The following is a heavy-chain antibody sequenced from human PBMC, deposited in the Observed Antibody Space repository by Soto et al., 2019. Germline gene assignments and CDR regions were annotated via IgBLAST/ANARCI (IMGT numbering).Heavy chain of an antibody. Sequence: SETLSLTCTVSGGSISSSSYYWGWIRQPPGKGLEWIGSIYYGGSTYYNPSLKSRVTISVDTSKNQFSLKLSSVTAADTAVYYCARLHPNSIAAAGGTMYYFDYWGQGTLVTVSS. V-gene: IGHV4-39*01. D-gene: IGHD6-13*01. CDR3: ARLHPNSIAAAGGTMYYFDY. CDR2: IYYGGST. CDR1: GGSISSSSYY. J-gene: IGHJ4*02.